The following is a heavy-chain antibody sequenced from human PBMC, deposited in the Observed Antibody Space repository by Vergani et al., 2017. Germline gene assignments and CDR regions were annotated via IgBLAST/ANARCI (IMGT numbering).Heavy chain of an antibody. J-gene: IGHJ4*02. V-gene: IGHV4-4*02. D-gene: IGHD6-13*01. CDR1: GGSISSSNW. CDR2: IYHSGNT. Sequence: QVQLQESGPGLVKPSGTLSLTCAVSGGSISSSNWWSWVRQPPGKGLEWIGEIYHSGNTNYNPSLKSRVTVSVDKSKNQFSLKLSAVTAADAAVYYCARWDSSSVGLDYWGQGTLVTVSS. CDR3: ARWDSSSVGLDY.